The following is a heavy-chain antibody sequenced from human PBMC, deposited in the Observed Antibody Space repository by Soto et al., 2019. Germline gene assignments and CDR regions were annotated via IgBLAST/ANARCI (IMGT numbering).Heavy chain of an antibody. CDR3: ASDPAHGYGDYDWFDP. V-gene: IGHV4-30-4*01. D-gene: IGHD4-17*01. CDR2: IYYSGST. J-gene: IGHJ5*02. CDR1: GGSISSGNYY. Sequence: SETLSLTCTVSGGSISSGNYYWSWIRQPPGKGLEWIGYIYYSGSTYYNPSLKSRVTISVDTSKNQFSLKLSSVTAADTAVYYCASDPAHGYGDYDWFDPWGQGTLVTVSS.